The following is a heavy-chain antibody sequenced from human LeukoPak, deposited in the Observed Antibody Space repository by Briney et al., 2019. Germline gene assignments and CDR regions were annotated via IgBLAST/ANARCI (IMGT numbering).Heavy chain of an antibody. D-gene: IGHD3-10*01. V-gene: IGHV4-61*02. CDR2: IYTSGST. J-gene: IGHJ4*02. CDR3: ARGRLWFGELLYPFDY. Sequence: SETLSLTCTVSGGSISSGSYYWSWIRQPAGKGLEWIGRIYTSGSTNYNPSLKSRVTMSVDTSKNQFSLKLSSVTAADTAVYYCARGRLWFGELLYPFDYWGQGTLVTVSS. CDR1: GGSISSGSYY.